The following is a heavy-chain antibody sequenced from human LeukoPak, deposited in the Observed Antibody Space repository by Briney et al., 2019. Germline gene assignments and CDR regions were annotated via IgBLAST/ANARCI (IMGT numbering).Heavy chain of an antibody. V-gene: IGHV4-31*03. J-gene: IGHJ6*02. CDR3: ARDHQARSDYYYYGMDV. Sequence: TSETLSLTCTVSGGSISSGGYYWSWIRQHPGKGLEWIGYIYYSGSTYYNPSLKSRVTISVDTSKNQFSLKLSSVTAADTAVYYCARDHQARSDYYYYGMDVWGQGTTVTVSS. CDR2: IYYSGST. CDR1: GGSISSGGYY.